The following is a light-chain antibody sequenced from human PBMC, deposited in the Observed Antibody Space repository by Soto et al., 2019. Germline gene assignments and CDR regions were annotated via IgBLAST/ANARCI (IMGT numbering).Light chain of an antibody. CDR1: QSISSW. CDR2: AAS. V-gene: IGKV1-6*01. CDR3: LQEYNYPRT. Sequence: IQMTQSPSTLSGSVGDRVTITCRASQSISSWLAWYQQKPGKAPKLLIYAASSLQSGVPSRVSGSRSGTDFTLTISSLQPEEGATDDCLQEYNYPRTFGQGTKVDIK. J-gene: IGKJ1*01.